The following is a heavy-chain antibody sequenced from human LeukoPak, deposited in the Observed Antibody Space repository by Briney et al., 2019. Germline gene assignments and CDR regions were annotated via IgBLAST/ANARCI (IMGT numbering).Heavy chain of an antibody. J-gene: IGHJ4*02. CDR2: ISSSSSYI. CDR1: GFTFSSYS. Sequence: GGSLRLSCAASGFTFSSYSMNWVRQAPGKGLEWVSSISSSSSYIYYADSVKGRFTISRDNSKNTLYLQMNSLRAEDTAVYYCAKDVTESYYYDSSGYLWGQGTLVTVSS. D-gene: IGHD3-22*01. CDR3: AKDVTESYYYDSSGYL. V-gene: IGHV3-21*04.